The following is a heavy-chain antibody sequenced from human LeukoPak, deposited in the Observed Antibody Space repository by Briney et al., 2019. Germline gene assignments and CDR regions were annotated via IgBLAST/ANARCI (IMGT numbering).Heavy chain of an antibody. CDR1: GGSISSYY. V-gene: IGHV4-59*08. CDR3: ARGHWLDSFDY. Sequence: SETLSLTCTVSGGSISSYYWSWIRQPPGKGLEWIGYIYYSGSTNYNPSLKSRVTISVDTSKTQFSLKLSSVTAADTAVYYCARGHWLDSFDYWGQGTLVTVSS. D-gene: IGHD6-19*01. CDR2: IYYSGST. J-gene: IGHJ4*02.